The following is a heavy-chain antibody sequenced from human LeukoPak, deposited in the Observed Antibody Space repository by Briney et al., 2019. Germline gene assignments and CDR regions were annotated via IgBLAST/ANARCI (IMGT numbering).Heavy chain of an antibody. V-gene: IGHV2-70*17. Sequence: SGPALVKPTQTLTLTCTFSGFSLSTPEMCVTWIRQPPGKALEWLARIDWDDDKFYSPSLRTRLTISKDTPKNQVVLRMTNMDPVDTGTYYCARMTPDSPSLDYWGKGALITVSS. CDR2: IDWDDDK. J-gene: IGHJ4*02. CDR1: GFSLSTPEMC. D-gene: IGHD2-15*01. CDR3: ARMTPDSPSLDY.